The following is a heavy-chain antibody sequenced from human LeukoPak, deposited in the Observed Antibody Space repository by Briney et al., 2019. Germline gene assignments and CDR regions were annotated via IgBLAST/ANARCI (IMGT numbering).Heavy chain of an antibody. J-gene: IGHJ5*02. CDR3: ARAFYDSSGYYKP. D-gene: IGHD3-22*01. V-gene: IGHV4-31*03. Sequence: PSQTLSLTCTVSGGSISSGGYYWSWIRQHPGKGLEWIGYIYYSGSTNYNPSLKSRVTISVDTSKNQFSLKLSSVTAADTAVYYCARAFYDSSGYYKPWGQGTLVTVSS. CDR1: GGSISSGGYY. CDR2: IYYSGST.